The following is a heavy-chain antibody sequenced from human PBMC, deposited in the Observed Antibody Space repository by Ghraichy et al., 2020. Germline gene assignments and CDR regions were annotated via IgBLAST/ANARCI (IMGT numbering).Heavy chain of an antibody. D-gene: IGHD4-17*01. Sequence: GGSLRLSCAASRFTFSSYNMNWVRQAPGKGLEWVLYISSSSTYIYYADSVKGRFTISRDNAKNSLYLQMNSLRAEDTAVYYCASTPTTATTSRGFDYWGQGTLVTVSS. J-gene: IGHJ4*02. CDR3: ASTPTTATTSRGFDY. CDR2: ISSSSTYI. V-gene: IGHV3-21*01. CDR1: RFTFSSYN.